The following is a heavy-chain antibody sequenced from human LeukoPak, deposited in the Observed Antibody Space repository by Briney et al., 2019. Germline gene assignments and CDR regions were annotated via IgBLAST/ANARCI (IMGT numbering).Heavy chain of an antibody. CDR1: AFTLSSYW. J-gene: IGHJ3*02. CDR3: ARQVVQMGAFVI. Sequence: GESLSLSCAASAFTLSSYWMHWVRQAPGKGVVWVSRINSEGSSTSYADSVKGRFTISRDNAKNSLYMQMNSLRAEDTAVYYCARQVVQMGAFVIWGQGTMVTVSS. CDR2: INSEGSST. V-gene: IGHV3-74*01. D-gene: IGHD6-6*01.